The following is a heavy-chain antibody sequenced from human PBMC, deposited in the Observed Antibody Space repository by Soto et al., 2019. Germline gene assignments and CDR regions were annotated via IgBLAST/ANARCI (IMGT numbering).Heavy chain of an antibody. CDR2: ISGSGGST. V-gene: IGHV3-23*01. J-gene: IGHJ4*02. CDR3: AKDSTACDY. CDR1: GFTFSSYA. Sequence: GESLKISCAASGFTFSSYAMSWVRQAPGKGLEWVSAISGSGGSTYYADSVKGRFTISRDNSKNTLYLQMNSLRAEDTAVYYCAKDSTACDYWGQGTLVTVSS. D-gene: IGHD2-21*02.